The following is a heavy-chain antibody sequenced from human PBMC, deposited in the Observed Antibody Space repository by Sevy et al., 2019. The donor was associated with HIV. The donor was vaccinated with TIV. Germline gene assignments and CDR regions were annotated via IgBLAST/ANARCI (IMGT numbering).Heavy chain of an antibody. D-gene: IGHD3-16*01. CDR2: ISPFNNKT. CDR1: XYTFSNYG. J-gene: IGHJ5*02. CDR3: AXXXVHXWGXXWFXP. V-gene: IGHV1-18*01. Sequence: ASVKVSCKASXYTFSNYGISWVRQAPGQGLEWMGWISPFNNKTNYAQKFQGRVSLTSDTSATTAYMEVTSLRSDDTAVYXXAXXXVHXWGXXWFXPXXXXTLVTVSS.